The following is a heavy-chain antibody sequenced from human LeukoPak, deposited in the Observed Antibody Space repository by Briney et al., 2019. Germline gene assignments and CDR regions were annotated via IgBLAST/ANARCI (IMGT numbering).Heavy chain of an antibody. CDR1: GFTFSKYG. CDR3: ARDLKKGYYFDY. V-gene: IGHV3-33*01. J-gene: IGHJ4*02. CDR2: IWYDGSNK. Sequence: PGGSLRLSCEASGFTFSKYGMHWVRQAPGKCLEWVAVIWYDGSNKYYADSVKGRFTISRDNSKNTLYLQMNSLRAEDTAVYYCARDLKKGYYFDYWGQGTLVTVSS.